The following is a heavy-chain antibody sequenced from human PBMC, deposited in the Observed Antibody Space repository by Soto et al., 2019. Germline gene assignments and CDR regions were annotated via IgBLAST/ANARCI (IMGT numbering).Heavy chain of an antibody. CDR1: GFTFSRYW. V-gene: IGHV3-7*05. CDR2: IEQDGSEK. D-gene: IGHD6-13*01. Sequence: EVQLVESGGGLVQPGGSLRLSCAASGFTFSRYWMSWVRQAPGKGLEWVAYIEQDGSEKYYVDSVKGRFTISRDNDKNSLYLQMNSLRAEDTAVYYCARDYSSSWYENWFDPWGQVTLVTVSS. J-gene: IGHJ5*02. CDR3: ARDYSSSWYENWFDP.